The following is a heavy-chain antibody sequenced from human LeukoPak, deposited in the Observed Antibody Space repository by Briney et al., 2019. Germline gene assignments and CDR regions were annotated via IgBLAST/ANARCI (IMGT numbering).Heavy chain of an antibody. V-gene: IGHV3-23*01. CDR3: ATLRSDSSGWYYFDY. J-gene: IGHJ4*02. Sequence: PGGSLRLSCVASGFTFSSYAMSWVRQAPGKGLEWVSAISGSGVTTHYAGSVKGRFTISRDNSKNMLYLQMNSLRTEDTAVYYCATLRSDSSGWYYFDYWGQGTLVTVSS. CDR2: ISGSGVTT. CDR1: GFTFSSYA. D-gene: IGHD6-19*01.